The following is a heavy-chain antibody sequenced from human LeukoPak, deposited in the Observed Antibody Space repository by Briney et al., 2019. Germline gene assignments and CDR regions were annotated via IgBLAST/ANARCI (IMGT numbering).Heavy chain of an antibody. J-gene: IGHJ4*02. D-gene: IGHD2-2*01. V-gene: IGHV4-34*01. Sequence: SETLSLTCAVYGGSFSVYYWSWIRQPPGKGLEWIGEINHSGSTNYNPSLKSRLTISVDTSKNQFSLKLTSVTAADTAVYYCARHCSGTTCAFDYWGQGTLVTVSS. CDR1: GGSFSVYY. CDR2: INHSGST. CDR3: ARHCSGTTCAFDY.